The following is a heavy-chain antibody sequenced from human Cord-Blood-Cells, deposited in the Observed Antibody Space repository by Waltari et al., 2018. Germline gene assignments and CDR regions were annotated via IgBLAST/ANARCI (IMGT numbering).Heavy chain of an antibody. Sequence: QVQLQESGPGLVKPSETLSLTCTVSGASISSYYWRWIRQPPGKGLEWIGYIYYSGSTNYNPSLKSRVTISVDTSKNQFSLKLSSVTAADTAVYYCARTSSSWYNWFDPWGQGTLVTVSS. D-gene: IGHD6-13*01. J-gene: IGHJ5*02. CDR3: ARTSSSWYNWFDP. CDR2: IYYSGST. CDR1: GASISSYY. V-gene: IGHV4-59*01.